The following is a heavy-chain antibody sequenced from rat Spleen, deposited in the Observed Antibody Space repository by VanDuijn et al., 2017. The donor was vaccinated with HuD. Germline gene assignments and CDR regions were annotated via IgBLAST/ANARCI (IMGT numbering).Heavy chain of an antibody. D-gene: IGHD4-3*01. J-gene: IGHJ2*01. CDR3: ARHPPSFGVRGFDY. CDR1: GFSLTSYH. V-gene: IGHV2-72*01. CDR2: IWTGGGT. Sequence: QVQLKESGPGLVQPTQTLSLTCTVSGFSLTSYHVSWVCQPPGKSLVWMGTIWTGGGTNYNSAVQSRLSISRDTSKSQVFLKMNSLQPEDTGTYHCARHPPSFGVRGFDYWGQGVMVTVSS.